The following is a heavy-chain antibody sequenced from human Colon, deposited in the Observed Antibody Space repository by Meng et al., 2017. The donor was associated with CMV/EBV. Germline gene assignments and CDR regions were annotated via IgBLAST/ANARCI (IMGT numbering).Heavy chain of an antibody. J-gene: IGHJ3*02. CDR2: ISGGSNTI. Sequence: GESLKISCTASKFTFSDYFMAWLRQAPGKGLEWISYISGGSNTIYYADSVKGRFTISRDNTIDSLFLQMGALRAEDTAVYYCARDHRGVGTAFDIWGQGTMVTVSS. V-gene: IGHV3-11*04. CDR3: ARDHRGVGTAFDI. D-gene: IGHD2-8*01. CDR1: KFTFSDYF.